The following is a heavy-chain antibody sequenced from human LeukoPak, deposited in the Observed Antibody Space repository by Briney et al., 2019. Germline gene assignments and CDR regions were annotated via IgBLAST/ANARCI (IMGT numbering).Heavy chain of an antibody. CDR2: IYYSGST. CDR1: GGSISSSSYY. D-gene: IGHD6-13*01. V-gene: IGHV4-39*01. J-gene: IGHJ3*02. Sequence: SETLSLTCTVSGGSISSSSYYLGWIRQPPGKGLEWIVSIYYSGSTYYNPSLKSRVTISVDTSKNQFSLKLSSVTAADTAVYYCARRKYSSSWYGGGGAFDIWGQGTMVTVSS. CDR3: ARRKYSSSWYGGGGAFDI.